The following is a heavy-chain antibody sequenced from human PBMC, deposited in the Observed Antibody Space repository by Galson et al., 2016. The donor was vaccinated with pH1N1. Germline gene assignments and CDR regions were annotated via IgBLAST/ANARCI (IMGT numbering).Heavy chain of an antibody. D-gene: IGHD4-23*01. V-gene: IGHV3-30*02. Sequence: KGLEWVAFIRFDGSKKYYADSVKGRFTICRDNSRATLFLQMNSLRPEDTAVYYCVKDSDYGGQLRWGQGTLVTVSS. J-gene: IGHJ4*02. CDR2: IRFDGSKK. CDR3: VKDSDYGGQLR.